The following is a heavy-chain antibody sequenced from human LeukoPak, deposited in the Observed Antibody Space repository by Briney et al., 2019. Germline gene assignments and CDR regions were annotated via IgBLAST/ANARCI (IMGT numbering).Heavy chain of an antibody. D-gene: IGHD2-15*01. V-gene: IGHV4-59*01. J-gene: IGHJ4*02. Sequence: SETLSLTCTVSGGSISSYYWSWIRQPPGKGLEWIGYIYYSGSTNYNPSLKSQVTISVDTSKNHFSLKLSSVTAADTAVYYCARDCSGGSCYSGFDYWGQGTLVTVSS. CDR2: IYYSGST. CDR3: ARDCSGGSCYSGFDY. CDR1: GGSISSYY.